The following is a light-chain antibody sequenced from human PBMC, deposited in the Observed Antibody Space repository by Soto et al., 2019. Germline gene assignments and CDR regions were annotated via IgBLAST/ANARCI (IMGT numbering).Light chain of an antibody. CDR3: SSYAGSNNYVV. V-gene: IGLV2-8*01. J-gene: IGLJ2*01. Sequence: QSALTQPPSASGSPGQSVSISCTGTSSDIGAYNFVSWYQQHPGKAPRLMIYGVSKRPSGVPDRFSGSKSGNTASLTVSGLQAADEGDYYCSSYAGSNNYVVFGGGTKLTVL. CDR1: SSDIGAYNF. CDR2: GVS.